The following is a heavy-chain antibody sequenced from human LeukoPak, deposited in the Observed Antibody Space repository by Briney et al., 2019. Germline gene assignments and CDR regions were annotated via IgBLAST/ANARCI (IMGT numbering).Heavy chain of an antibody. CDR2: INWNGDRT. Sequence: GGSLRLSCAASGFTFHDYDMSWVRQSPGKGLEWVSGINWNGDRTGYADSVKGRFTISRDNAKKSLYLQMNSLRAEDTALYYCARDFELSHWGQGTLVTVSS. D-gene: IGHD3-16*02. CDR1: GFTFHDYD. J-gene: IGHJ4*02. CDR3: ARDFELSH. V-gene: IGHV3-20*04.